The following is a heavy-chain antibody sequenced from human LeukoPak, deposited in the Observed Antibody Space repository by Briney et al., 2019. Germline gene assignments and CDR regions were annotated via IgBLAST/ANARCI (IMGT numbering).Heavy chain of an antibody. CDR2: IRGGGAGT. CDR1: GFTFSSFA. V-gene: IGHV3-23*01. Sequence: PGGSLRLFCAASGFTFSSFAMNWVRLAPGKGLEWVSYIRGGGAGTRYADPVRGRFTISRDNSKNTLYLQMDSLSVEDTATYYCAKCSANYYNDAFDVWGQGTMVTVSS. J-gene: IGHJ3*01. CDR3: AKCSANYYNDAFDV. D-gene: IGHD3-10*02.